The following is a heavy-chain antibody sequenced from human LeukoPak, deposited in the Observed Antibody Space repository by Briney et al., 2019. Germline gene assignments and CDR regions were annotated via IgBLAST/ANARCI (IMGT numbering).Heavy chain of an antibody. CDR2: SYDGSNK. D-gene: IGHD3-10*01. V-gene: IGHV3-30-3*01. Sequence: SYDGSNKYYADSVKGRFTISRDNSKNTLYLQMNSLRAEDTAVYYCARDMVRGVIINYFDYWGQGTLVTVSS. J-gene: IGHJ4*02. CDR3: ARDMVRGVIINYFDY.